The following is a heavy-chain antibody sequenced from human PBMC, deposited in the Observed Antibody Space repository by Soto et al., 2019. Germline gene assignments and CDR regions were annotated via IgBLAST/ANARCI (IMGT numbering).Heavy chain of an antibody. CDR2: ISGSGSTT. J-gene: IGHJ4*02. CDR1: GFNFRSYA. Sequence: EVKLLESGGNLVQPGGSLRLSCAASGFNFRSYAISWVRQAPGKGLEWLSAISGSGSTTYFADSVKGRFNSSRANSKPTLYLQMTDLRAEDTGGYCCAKGLAAMAVAGTGPFDFWGQGNLVTVSS. D-gene: IGHD6-19*01. CDR3: AKGLAAMAVAGTGPFDF. V-gene: IGHV3-23*01.